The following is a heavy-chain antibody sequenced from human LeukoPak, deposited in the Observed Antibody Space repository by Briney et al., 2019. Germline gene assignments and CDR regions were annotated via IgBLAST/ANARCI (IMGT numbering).Heavy chain of an antibody. J-gene: IGHJ4*02. CDR2: ISSSSSYI. D-gene: IGHD6-19*01. CDR1: GFTFSSYS. CDR3: ARAYSSGWFGDIETAFDY. Sequence: GGSLRLSCAASGFTFSSYSMNWVRQAPGKGLEWVSSISSSSSYIYYADSVKGRFTISRDNAKNSLYLQMNSLRAEDTAVYYCARAYSSGWFGDIETAFDYWGQGTLVTVSS. V-gene: IGHV3-21*01.